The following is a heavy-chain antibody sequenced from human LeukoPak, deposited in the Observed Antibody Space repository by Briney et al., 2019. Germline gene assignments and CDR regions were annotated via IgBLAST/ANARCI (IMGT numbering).Heavy chain of an antibody. CDR2: IKQDGSEK. V-gene: IGHV3-7*01. CDR3: ARDHYYDSSGSDAFDI. D-gene: IGHD3-22*01. J-gene: IGHJ3*02. CDR1: GFTFSSYW. Sequence: GGSLRLSCAASGFTFSSYWMSWVRQAPGKGLEWVASIKQDGSEKYYVDSVKGRFTISRDNAKNSLYLQMNSLRAEDTAVYYCARDHYYDSSGSDAFDIWGQGTMVTVSS.